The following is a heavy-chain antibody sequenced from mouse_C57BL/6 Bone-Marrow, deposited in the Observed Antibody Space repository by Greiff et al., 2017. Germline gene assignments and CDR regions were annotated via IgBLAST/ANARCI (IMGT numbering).Heavy chain of an antibody. CDR3: STRYKTY. J-gene: IGHJ4*01. D-gene: IGHD1-3*01. Sequence: VQLQQSGAELVRPGASVKLSCTASGFNIKDDYMHWVKQRPEQGLEWIGWIDPENGDTEYASKFQGKATITADTSSNTAYLQLSSLTSEDTAVSYCSTRYKTYGGQGTSVTVSS. CDR2: IDPENGDT. CDR1: GFNIKDDY. V-gene: IGHV14-4*01.